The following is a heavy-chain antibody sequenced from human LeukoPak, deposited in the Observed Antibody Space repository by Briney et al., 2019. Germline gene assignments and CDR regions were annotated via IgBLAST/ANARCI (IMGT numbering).Heavy chain of an antibody. Sequence: KSSETLSLTCTVSGGSISSYYWSWIRQPPGKGLEWIGYIYYSGSTNYNSSLKSRVTISVDTSKNQFSLKLSSVTAADTAVYYCARDDRYSSSSGYFQHWGQGTLVTVSS. CDR2: IYYSGST. D-gene: IGHD6-6*01. J-gene: IGHJ1*01. CDR1: GGSISSYY. CDR3: ARDDRYSSSSGYFQH. V-gene: IGHV4-59*01.